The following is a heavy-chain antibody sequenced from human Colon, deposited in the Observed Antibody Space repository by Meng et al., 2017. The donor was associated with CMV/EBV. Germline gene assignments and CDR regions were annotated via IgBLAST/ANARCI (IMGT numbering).Heavy chain of an antibody. CDR3: ARDRRSRGYYYDDVGHFDY. CDR2: IYKGGNI. J-gene: IGHJ4*02. D-gene: IGHD3-22*01. V-gene: IGHV3-53*01. CDR1: GFTFDDYG. Sequence: GESLKISCAASGFTFDDYGMSWVRQAPGKGLEWVSVIYKGGNIKYSDSVKGRFTIFRDNSKNTVYLQMHSLRVEDTAVYYCARDRRSRGYYYDDVGHFDYWGQGTLVTVSS.